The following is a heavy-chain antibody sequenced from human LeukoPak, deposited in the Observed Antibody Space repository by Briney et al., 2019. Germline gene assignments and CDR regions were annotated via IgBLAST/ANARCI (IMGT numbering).Heavy chain of an antibody. Sequence: GGSLRLSCAASGFTFSDYYMSWIRQAPGKGLEWVSYISSSSTYTNYADSVKGRFTISRDNVRNSLYLQMNSLRAEDTAVYYCAGDYEGNLAFDIWGQGTMVTVSS. CDR2: ISSSSTYT. CDR1: GFTFSDYY. CDR3: AGDYEGNLAFDI. V-gene: IGHV3-11*06. J-gene: IGHJ3*02. D-gene: IGHD4-23*01.